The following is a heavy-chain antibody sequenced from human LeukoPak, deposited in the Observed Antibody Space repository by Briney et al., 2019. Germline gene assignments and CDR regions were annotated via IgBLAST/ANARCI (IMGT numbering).Heavy chain of an antibody. V-gene: IGHV3-73*01. CDR1: GFTFSGSA. Sequence: GGSLRLSCAASGFTFSGSAMHWVRQASGKGLEWVGRIRSKANSYATAYAASVKGRFTISRDDSKNTAYLQMNSLKTEDTAVYYCTRSGSGSYYQVDYWGQGTLVTVSS. J-gene: IGHJ4*02. CDR3: TRSGSGSYYQVDY. CDR2: IRSKANSYAT. D-gene: IGHD3-10*01.